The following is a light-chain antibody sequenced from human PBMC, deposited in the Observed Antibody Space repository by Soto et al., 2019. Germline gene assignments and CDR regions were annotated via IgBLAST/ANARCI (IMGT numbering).Light chain of an antibody. J-gene: IGKJ5*01. Sequence: EVVLTQFPATLSLSPGDRAALSCKASQSVHNLLAWYQQRPGQAPRLLIYGASNRAAGIPDRFSGSGSGTDFTLTINSLEPEDFAVYYCQQRSNWPPITFGQGTRLDIK. CDR3: QQRSNWPPIT. CDR2: GAS. CDR1: QSVHNL. V-gene: IGKV3-11*01.